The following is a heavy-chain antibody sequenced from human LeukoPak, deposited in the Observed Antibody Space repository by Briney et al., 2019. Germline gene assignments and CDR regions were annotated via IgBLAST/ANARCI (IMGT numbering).Heavy chain of an antibody. J-gene: IGHJ3*02. Sequence: SETLSLTCTVSGGSISSYYWSWIRQPPGKGLEWIGYIYYSGSTNYNPSLKSRVTISVDTSKNQFSLKLSSVTAADTAVYYCARHECGIPGSARQGCPDAFDIWGQGTMVTVSS. CDR1: GGSISSYY. CDR2: IYYSGST. D-gene: IGHD1-26*01. CDR3: ARHECGIPGSARQGCPDAFDI. V-gene: IGHV4-59*08.